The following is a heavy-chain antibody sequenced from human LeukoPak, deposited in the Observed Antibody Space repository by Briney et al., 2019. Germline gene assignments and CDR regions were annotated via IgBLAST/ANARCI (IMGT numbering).Heavy chain of an antibody. Sequence: SETLPLTCTVSGVSISSSNSYWGWIRQPPGKGLEWIGSIYYSGNTYYNASLKSQVSISIDTPKNQFSLRLTSVTAADTAAYYCARQTGSGLFILPGGQGTLVTVSS. V-gene: IGHV4-39*01. CDR3: ARQTGSGLFILP. CDR1: GVSISSSNSY. J-gene: IGHJ4*02. D-gene: IGHD3/OR15-3a*01. CDR2: IYYSGNT.